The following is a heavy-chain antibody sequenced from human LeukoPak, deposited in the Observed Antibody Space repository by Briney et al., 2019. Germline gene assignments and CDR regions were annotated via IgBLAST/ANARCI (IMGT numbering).Heavy chain of an antibody. J-gene: IGHJ5*02. CDR1: GGSISSYC. CDR2: ICSSGST. Sequence: SETLSLTCTVSGGSISSYCWIWVRQPAEKGLEWIGRICSSGSTIYNPSLKSRVAMSSDMSTNQFSLRLSSVTAADTAVYYCARDRGTDGSDQLDPWGQGSLVTVSS. V-gene: IGHV4-4*07. D-gene: IGHD3-10*01. CDR3: ARDRGTDGSDQLDP.